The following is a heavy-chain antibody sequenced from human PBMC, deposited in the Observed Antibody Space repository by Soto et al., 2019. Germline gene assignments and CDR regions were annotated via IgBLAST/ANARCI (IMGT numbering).Heavy chain of an antibody. V-gene: IGHV1-18*01. CDR1: GYAFTTYG. Sequence: QVHLVQSGAEVKKPGASVKVSCKGSGYAFTTYGITWVRQAPGQGLEWMGWISAHNGNTNYAQKLQGRVTVTRDTAPSTAYMELRSLRSDGTAVYYGARGRDGDDWGQGAVVSVSS. J-gene: IGHJ4*02. CDR3: ARGRDGDD. CDR2: ISAHNGNT.